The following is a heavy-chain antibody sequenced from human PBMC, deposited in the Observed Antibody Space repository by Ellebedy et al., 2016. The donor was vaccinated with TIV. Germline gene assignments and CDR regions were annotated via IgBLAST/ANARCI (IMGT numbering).Heavy chain of an antibody. J-gene: IGHJ5*02. D-gene: IGHD2/OR15-2a*01. CDR3: ARDWTRGGGYFASWFDP. V-gene: IGHV4-4*02. Sequence: MPSETLSLTCGVSGGSINSDNYWSWVRQSPGRGLEWIGEVYHSGHTNYNPSLRSRVSRSVDKSKSQFSLRLRSMTAADTAVYYCARDWTRGGGYFASWFDPWGQGTPVTVSS. CDR2: VYHSGHT. CDR1: GGSINSDNY.